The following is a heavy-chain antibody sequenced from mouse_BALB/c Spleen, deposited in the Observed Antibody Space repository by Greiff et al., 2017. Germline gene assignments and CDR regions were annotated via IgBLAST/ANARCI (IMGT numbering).Heavy chain of an antibody. V-gene: IGHV1-15*01. Sequence: VKLVESGAELVRPGASVTLSCKASGYTFTDYEMHWVKQTPVHGLEWIGAIDPETGGTAYNQKFKGKATLTADKSSSTAYMELRSLTSEDSAVYYCTRWLLRYAMDYWGQGTSVTVSS. CDR1: GYTFTDYE. D-gene: IGHD2-3*01. CDR2: IDPETGGT. CDR3: TRWLLRYAMDY. J-gene: IGHJ4*01.